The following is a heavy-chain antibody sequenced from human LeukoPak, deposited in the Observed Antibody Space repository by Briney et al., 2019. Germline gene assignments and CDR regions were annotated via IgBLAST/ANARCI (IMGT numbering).Heavy chain of an antibody. CDR3: ARGPVGGYYGSGSYLWFDP. Sequence: ASVKVSCKASGYTFTSYGINWVRQATGQGLEWMGWMNPNSGNTGYAQKFQGRVTMTRNTSISTAYLELSSLRSEDTAVYYCARGPVGGYYGSGSYLWFDPWGQGALVTVSS. J-gene: IGHJ5*02. CDR2: MNPNSGNT. CDR1: GYTFTSYG. V-gene: IGHV1-8*02. D-gene: IGHD3-10*01.